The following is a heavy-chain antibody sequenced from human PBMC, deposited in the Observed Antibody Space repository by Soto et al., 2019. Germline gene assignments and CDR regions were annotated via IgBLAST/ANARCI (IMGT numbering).Heavy chain of an antibody. CDR3: AKDRGESSYYDILTGYYPDAFDI. D-gene: IGHD3-9*01. V-gene: IGHV3-23*01. CDR2: ISGSGGST. J-gene: IGHJ3*02. CDR1: GFTFSSYA. Sequence: GGSLRLSCAASGFTFSSYAMSWVRQAPGKGLEWVSAISGSGGSTYYADSVKGRFTISRDNSKNTLYLQMNSLRAEDTAVYYCAKDRGESSYYDILTGYYPDAFDIWGQGTMVTVSS.